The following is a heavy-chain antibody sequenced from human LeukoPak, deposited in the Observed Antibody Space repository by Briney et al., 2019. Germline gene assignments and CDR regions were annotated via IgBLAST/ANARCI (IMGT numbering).Heavy chain of an antibody. CDR2: INPNSGGT. CDR1: GYTFTGYY. Sequence: GASVKVSCKASGYTFTGYYMHWVRQAPGQGLEWMGWINPNSGGTNYAQKFQGRVTMTRDTSISTAYMELSRLRSDDTAVYYCARAFDSSRYSPHDYWGQGTLVTVSS. CDR3: ARAFDSSRYSPHDY. D-gene: IGHD3-22*01. V-gene: IGHV1-2*02. J-gene: IGHJ4*02.